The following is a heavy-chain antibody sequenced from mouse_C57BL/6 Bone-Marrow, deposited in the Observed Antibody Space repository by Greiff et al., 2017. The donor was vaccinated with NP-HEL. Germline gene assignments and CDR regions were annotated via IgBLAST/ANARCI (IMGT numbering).Heavy chain of an antibody. CDR2: ISSGGDYI. Sequence: EVKLVESGEGLVKPGGSLKLSCAASGFTFSSYAMSWVRQAPEKRLEWVAYISSGGDYIYYADTVKGRFTISRDNARNTLYLQMSSLKSEDTAMYYCTRIYYGILFDYWGQGTTLTVSS. J-gene: IGHJ2*01. V-gene: IGHV5-9-1*02. D-gene: IGHD2-1*01. CDR1: GFTFSSYA. CDR3: TRIYYGILFDY.